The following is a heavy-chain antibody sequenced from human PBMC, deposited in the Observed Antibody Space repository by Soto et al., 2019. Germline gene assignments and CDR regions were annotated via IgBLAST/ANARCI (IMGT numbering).Heavy chain of an antibody. CDR2: IYYSGST. V-gene: IGHV4-39*01. D-gene: IGHD4-4*01. CDR1: GGSISSSSYY. CDR3: ARLLGHSNDRWFDP. J-gene: IGHJ5*02. Sequence: PSETLSLTCTVSGGSISSSSYYWGWIRQPPGKGLEWIGSIYYSGSTYYNPSLKSRVTISVDTSKNQFSLKLSSVTAADTAVYYCARLLGHSNDRWFDPWGQGTLVTVSS.